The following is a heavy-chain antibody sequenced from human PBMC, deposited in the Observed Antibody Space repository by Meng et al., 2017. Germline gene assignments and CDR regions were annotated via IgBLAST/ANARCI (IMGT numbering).Heavy chain of an antibody. CDR2: INHSGST. CDR3: AGITMSRAGDY. D-gene: IGHD3-22*01. J-gene: IGHJ4*02. CDR1: GGSFSGYY. V-gene: IGHV4-34*01. Sequence: QWGGGLLKPSDTLSLTCAVYGGSFSGYYWTWIRQPPGRGLEWIGEINHSGSTNYNPSLKSRVTISVDTSKNQFSLKLSSVTAADTAVYYCAGITMSRAGDYWGQGTLVTVSS.